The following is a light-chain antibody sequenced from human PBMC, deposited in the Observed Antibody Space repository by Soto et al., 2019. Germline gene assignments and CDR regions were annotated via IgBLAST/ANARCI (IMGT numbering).Light chain of an antibody. CDR3: QQYGNTPWT. CDR2: GAI. J-gene: IGKJ1*01. CDR1: QSVTSSY. Sequence: ETLLTQSPGTLSVSPGERATLSCRASQSVTSSYFAWYQQKPGQSPRLLIYGAISRATGIPDRFSGSGSGTDFTLTISRLEPEDFAVYYCQQYGNTPWTFGQGTKVDIK. V-gene: IGKV3-20*01.